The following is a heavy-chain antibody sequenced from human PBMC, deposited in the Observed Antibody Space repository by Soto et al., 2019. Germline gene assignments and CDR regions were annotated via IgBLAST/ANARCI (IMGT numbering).Heavy chain of an antibody. CDR3: ARGSDYDYIWGSYDY. CDR1: GFTFSSYS. J-gene: IGHJ4*02. D-gene: IGHD3-16*01. V-gene: IGHV3-48*01. Sequence: GGSLRLSCAASGFTFSSYSMNWVRQAPGKGLEWVSYISSSSSTIYYADSVKGRFTISRDNAKNSLYLQMNSLRAEDTAVYYCARGSDYDYIWGSYDYWGQGTLVTVSS. CDR2: ISSSSSTI.